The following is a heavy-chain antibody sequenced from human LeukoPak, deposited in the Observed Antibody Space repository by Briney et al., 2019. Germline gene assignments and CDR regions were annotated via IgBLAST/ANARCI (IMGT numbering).Heavy chain of an antibody. V-gene: IGHV3-74*01. CDR1: GFSFSNYW. J-gene: IGHJ4*02. D-gene: IGHD3-16*01. CDR3: ARDNDSRDPPHFDY. Sequence: GSLRLSCAASGFSFSNYWMHWVRQAPGKGLVWVSRINSDGSSTTYADSVKGRFTISRDNAKNTLYLQINSLRSEDTAVYYCARDNDSRDPPHFDYWGQGTLVTVSS. CDR2: INSDGSST.